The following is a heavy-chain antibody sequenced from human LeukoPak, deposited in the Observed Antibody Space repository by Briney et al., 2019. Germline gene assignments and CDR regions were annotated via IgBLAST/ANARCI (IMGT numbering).Heavy chain of an antibody. CDR2: ISAYNGNT. CDR1: GYTFTSYG. CDR3: ARRYYDFWSGYYEGEGPVDY. V-gene: IGHV1-18*01. D-gene: IGHD3-3*01. Sequence: GASVKVSCKASGYTFTSYGISWVRQAPGQGLEWMGWISAYNGNTNYAQKLQGRVTMTTDTSTSTAYMELRSLRSDDTAVYYCARRYYDFWSGYYEGEGPVDYWGQGTLVTVSS. J-gene: IGHJ4*02.